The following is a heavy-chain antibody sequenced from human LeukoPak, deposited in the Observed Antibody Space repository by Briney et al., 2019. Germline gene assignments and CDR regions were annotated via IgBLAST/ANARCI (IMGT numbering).Heavy chain of an antibody. CDR3: ARDHTNYDFWSGYYTWHWFDP. J-gene: IGHJ5*02. CDR1: GGPISSYY. CDR2: IYYSGST. V-gene: IGHV4-59*01. Sequence: KSSETLSLTCTVSGGPISSYYWSWIRQPPGKGLEWIGYIYYSGSTNYNPSLKSRVTISVDTSKNQFSLKLSSVTAADTAVYYCARDHTNYDFWSGYYTWHWFDPWGQGTLVTVSS. D-gene: IGHD3-3*01.